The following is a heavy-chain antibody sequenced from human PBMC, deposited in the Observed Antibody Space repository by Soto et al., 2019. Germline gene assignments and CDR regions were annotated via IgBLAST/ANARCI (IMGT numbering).Heavy chain of an antibody. J-gene: IGHJ5*02. V-gene: IGHV1-46*04. CDR3: ARGRRGSGVMPARFAP. D-gene: IGHD3-16*01. CDR1: GYTFTSYS. Sequence: QVQLVQSGAEVKKPGASVKISCKASGYTFTSYSIHWVRQAPGQGVEWMGIINPNGGSTSCAQKLQGRVTMTRDTSTSTVYMELSSLTSEDTAVYYCARGRRGSGVMPARFAPWGQGTLVPVSS. CDR2: INPNGGST.